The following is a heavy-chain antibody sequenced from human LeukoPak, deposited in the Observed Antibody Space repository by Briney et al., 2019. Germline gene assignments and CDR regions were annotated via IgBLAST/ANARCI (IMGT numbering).Heavy chain of an antibody. Sequence: GGSLRLSCAASGFTFSSYAMSWVRQAPGKGLEWVSVISGSGGSTYYADSVKGRFTISRDNSKNTLYLQMNSLRAEDTAVYYCAKEGSLGGYSGGWYSHVFDYWGQGTLVTVSS. CDR2: ISGSGGST. CDR1: GFTFSSYA. D-gene: IGHD6-19*01. CDR3: AKEGSLGGYSGGWYSHVFDY. J-gene: IGHJ4*02. V-gene: IGHV3-23*01.